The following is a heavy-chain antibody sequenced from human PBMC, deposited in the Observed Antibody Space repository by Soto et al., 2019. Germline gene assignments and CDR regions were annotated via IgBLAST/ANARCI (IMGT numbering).Heavy chain of an antibody. V-gene: IGHV3-74*01. CDR3: AKLWGTSTYDSSGYPIDY. CDR1: GFTFSSYW. Sequence: PGGSLRLSCAASGFTFSSYWMHWVRQAPGKGLVWVSRINSDGSSTSYADSVKGRFTISRDNAKNTLYLQMNSLRAEDTAVYYCAKLWGTSTYDSSGYPIDYWGQGTLVTVSS. CDR2: INSDGSST. J-gene: IGHJ4*02. D-gene: IGHD3-22*01.